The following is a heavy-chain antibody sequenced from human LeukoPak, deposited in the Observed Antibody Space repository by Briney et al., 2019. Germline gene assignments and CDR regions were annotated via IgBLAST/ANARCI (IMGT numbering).Heavy chain of an antibody. CDR2: IYYSGST. CDR3: ARGMYYYDSSGYYVLPPFDY. D-gene: IGHD3-22*01. J-gene: IGHJ4*02. V-gene: IGHV4-59*01. Sequence: SETLSLTCTVSGGSISSYYWSWIRQPPGKGLEWIGYIYYSGSTNYNPSLKSRVTISVDTSKNQFSLKLSSVTAADTAVYYCARGMYYYDSSGYYVLPPFDYWGQGTLVTVSS. CDR1: GGSISSYY.